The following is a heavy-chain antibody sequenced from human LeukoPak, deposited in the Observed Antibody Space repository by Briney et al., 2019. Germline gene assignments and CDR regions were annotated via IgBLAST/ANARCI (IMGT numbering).Heavy chain of an antibody. CDR1: GFTFSSYG. CDR3: VKDNPLDY. V-gene: IGHV3-30*02. CDR2: IRYDGSNK. Sequence: GGYLRLSCAASGFTFSSYGMHWVRQAPGKGLEWVAFIRYDGSNKYYADSVKGRFTISRDNSKNTLYLHINSLRAEDTAVYYCVKDNPLDYWGQGTLVIVSS. J-gene: IGHJ4*02. D-gene: IGHD1-14*01.